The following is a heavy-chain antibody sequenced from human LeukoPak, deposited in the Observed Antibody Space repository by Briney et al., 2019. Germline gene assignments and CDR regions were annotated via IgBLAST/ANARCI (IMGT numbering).Heavy chain of an antibody. Sequence: SETLSLTCTVSGGSISSGDYYWSWIRQPPGKGLEWIGYIYYSGSTYYNPSLKSRVTISVDTSKNQFSLKLSSVTAADTAVYYCARDPEVTTGTPNWFDPWGQGTLVTVSS. D-gene: IGHD1-1*01. CDR1: GGSISSGDYY. CDR3: ARDPEVTTGTPNWFDP. J-gene: IGHJ5*02. CDR2: IYYSGST. V-gene: IGHV4-30-4*08.